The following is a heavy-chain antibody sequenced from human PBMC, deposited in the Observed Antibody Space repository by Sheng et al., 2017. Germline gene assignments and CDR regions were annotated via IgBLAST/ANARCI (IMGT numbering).Heavy chain of an antibody. Sequence: EVQLVESGGGLVQPGGSLRLSCAASGFTVSSNYMSWVRQAPGKGLEWVSVIYSGGSTYYADSVKGRFTISRDNSKNTLYLQMNSLRAEDTAVYYCAREPPMKYYYGSGGVWGQGTLVTVSS. CDR2: IYSGGST. V-gene: IGHV3-66*02. CDR3: AREPPMKYYYGSGGV. CDR1: GFTVSSNY. D-gene: IGHD3-10*01. J-gene: IGHJ4*02.